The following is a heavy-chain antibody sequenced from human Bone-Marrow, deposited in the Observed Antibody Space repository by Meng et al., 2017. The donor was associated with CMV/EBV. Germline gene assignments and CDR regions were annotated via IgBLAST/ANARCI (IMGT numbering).Heavy chain of an antibody. V-gene: IGHV3-30*02. CDR2: IRSDGSDK. D-gene: IGHD5-18*01. Sequence: GESLKISCAASGLTFSNHGMHWVRQAPGKGLEWVAFIRSDGSDKYYADSVKGRFTISRDNSKNTLYLQMNSLRAEDTAVYYCAKDLSGYSYGYYYGMDVWGQGTTVTVSS. CDR1: GLTFSNHG. J-gene: IGHJ6*02. CDR3: AKDLSGYSYGYYYGMDV.